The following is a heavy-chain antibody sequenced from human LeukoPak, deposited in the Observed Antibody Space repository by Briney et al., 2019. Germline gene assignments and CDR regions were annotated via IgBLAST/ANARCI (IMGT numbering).Heavy chain of an antibody. J-gene: IGHJ4*02. V-gene: IGHV3-23*01. CDR1: GFAFSSYA. D-gene: IGHD3-3*01. Sequence: EGSLRLSCAASGFAFSSYAMSWVRQAPGKGLEWVSAISGSGGSTYYADSVKGRFTISRDNSKNTLYLQMNSLRAEDTAVYYCAKDRHDYDFWSGYFIDYWGQGTLVTVSS. CDR2: ISGSGGST. CDR3: AKDRHDYDFWSGYFIDY.